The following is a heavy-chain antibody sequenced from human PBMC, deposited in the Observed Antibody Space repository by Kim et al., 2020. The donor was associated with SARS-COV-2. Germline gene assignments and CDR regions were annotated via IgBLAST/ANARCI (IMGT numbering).Heavy chain of an antibody. CDR1: GGTFSSYS. D-gene: IGHD6-19*01. Sequence: SVKVSCKTSGGTFSSYSISWVRQAPGQGLEWLGRIIPILNTTKNAQKFQGRVSITADKSTNTAYMELSSLRSEDTAVYYCARAANSGWLGDAFDIWGQGTIVSVSS. V-gene: IGHV1-69*08. CDR3: ARAANSGWLGDAFDI. J-gene: IGHJ3*02. CDR2: IIPILNTT.